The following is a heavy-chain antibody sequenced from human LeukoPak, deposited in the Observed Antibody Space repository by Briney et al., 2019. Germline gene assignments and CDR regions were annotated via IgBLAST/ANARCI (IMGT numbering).Heavy chain of an antibody. CDR2: IKEDESER. Sequence: GGSLRLSCTASGFNFNNYWMSWVRQAPGKGLEWMATIKEDESERYYLDSVKDRFYISRDNAKNSLYIQMDYLRAEDTAVYYCARVGGSGTYFNPFDYWGQGILVTVSS. J-gene: IGHJ4*02. CDR1: GFNFNNYW. CDR3: ARVGGSGTYFNPFDY. V-gene: IGHV3-7*01. D-gene: IGHD3-10*01.